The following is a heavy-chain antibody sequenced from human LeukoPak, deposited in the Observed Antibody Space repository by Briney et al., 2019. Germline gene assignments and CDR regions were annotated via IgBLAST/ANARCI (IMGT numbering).Heavy chain of an antibody. CDR1: GGSFSGYH. J-gene: IGHJ4*02. Sequence: PSETLSLTCAVHGGSFSGYHWSWIRQPPGKGLEWIGEINHSGSTNYNPSLKSRVTISVDTSKNQFSLKVSSVTAADTAVYYCARGNYDYYDHWGQGTLVTVSS. CDR2: INHSGST. V-gene: IGHV4-34*01. D-gene: IGHD1-7*01. CDR3: ARGNYDYYDH.